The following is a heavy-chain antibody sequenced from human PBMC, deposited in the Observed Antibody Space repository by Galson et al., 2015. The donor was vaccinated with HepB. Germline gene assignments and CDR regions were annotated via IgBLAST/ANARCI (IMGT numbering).Heavy chain of an antibody. V-gene: IGHV3-73*01. J-gene: IGHJ6*02. CDR2: IRSKANSYAT. CDR3: TRTNYCSSTSCPYYYYYYGMDV. Sequence: SLRLSCAASGFTFSGSAMHWVRQASGKGLEWVGRIRSKANSYATAYAASVKGRFTISRDDSKNTAYLQMNSLKTEDTAVYYCTRTNYCSSTSCPYYYYYYGMDVWGQGTTVTVSS. D-gene: IGHD2-2*01. CDR1: GFTFSGSA.